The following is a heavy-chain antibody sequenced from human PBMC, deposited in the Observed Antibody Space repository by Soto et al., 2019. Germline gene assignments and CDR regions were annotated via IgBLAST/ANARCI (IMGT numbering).Heavy chain of an antibody. CDR1: GYTFTGYV. J-gene: IGHJ5*02. D-gene: IGHD4-17*01. V-gene: IGHV1-2*02. Sequence: QVQLVQSGAEVKKPGASVKVSCMASGYTFTGYVMHWVRQAPGQGLEWMGWINPNSGGTSYAQKFQGRVTMTRDTSISTVYMELTRLRSDDTAVYYCARDYGDYDNWFDPWGQGTLVTVSS. CDR2: INPNSGGT. CDR3: ARDYGDYDNWFDP.